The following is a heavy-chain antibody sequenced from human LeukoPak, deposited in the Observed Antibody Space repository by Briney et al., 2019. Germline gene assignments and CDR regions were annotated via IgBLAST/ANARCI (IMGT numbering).Heavy chain of an antibody. J-gene: IGHJ5*02. V-gene: IGHV6-1*01. Sequence: SQTLSLTCAISGDSVSSNSVTWNWIRQSPSRGLEWLGRTYYRSAWYNDYAVSVRGRITVNPDTSKNQFSLHLNSVTPEDTAVYYCARRPTQYDCFDPWGQGILVTVSS. CDR3: ARRPTQYDCFDP. D-gene: IGHD2-2*01. CDR1: GDSVSSNSVT. CDR2: TYYRSAWYN.